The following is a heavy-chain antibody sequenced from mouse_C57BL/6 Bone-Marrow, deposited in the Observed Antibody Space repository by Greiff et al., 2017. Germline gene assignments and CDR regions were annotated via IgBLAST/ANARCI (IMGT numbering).Heavy chain of an antibody. J-gene: IGHJ4*01. CDR1: GYTFTSYW. D-gene: IGHD2-1*01. Sequence: QVQLKQPGAELVKPGASVKMSCKASGYTFTSYWITWVKQRPGQGLEWIGDIYPGSGSTNYNEKFKSKATLTVDTSSSTAYMQLSSLTSEYSAVYYCARGVTTSPFYAMDYWGQGTSVTVSS. V-gene: IGHV1-55*01. CDR3: ARGVTTSPFYAMDY. CDR2: IYPGSGST.